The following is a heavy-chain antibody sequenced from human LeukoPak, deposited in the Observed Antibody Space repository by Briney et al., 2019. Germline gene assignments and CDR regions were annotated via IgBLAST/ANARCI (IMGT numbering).Heavy chain of an antibody. J-gene: IGHJ6*03. CDR3: ARGWAVGAKFRADYYYYYMDV. D-gene: IGHD1-26*01. V-gene: IGHV1-3*03. CDR2: FNAGNGNT. CDR1: VYTFTSYA. Sequence: ASVKVSCKGSVYTFTSYAMHWVRQAPGQRLEWMGWFNAGNGNTKYSQEFQGRVTITRDTSASTAYMELSSLRSEDMAVYYCARGWAVGAKFRADYYYYYMDVWGKGTTVTVSS.